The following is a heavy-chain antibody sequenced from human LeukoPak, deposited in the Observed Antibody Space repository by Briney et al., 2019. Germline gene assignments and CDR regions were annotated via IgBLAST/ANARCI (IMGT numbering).Heavy chain of an antibody. CDR2: IYRGNKDGTT. D-gene: IGHD3-3*01. CDR1: GFTFSKAW. Sequence: PGGSLRLSCAASGFTFSKAWMRWVRQVPGKGLEWIGRIYRGNKDGTTEIAPHVEGRFSISRDDSKNMVYLEMNSLKTEDTALYYCTAEIYDLWSGYDHWGQGALVTVSS. J-gene: IGHJ4*02. CDR3: TAEIYDLWSGYDH. V-gene: IGHV3-15*05.